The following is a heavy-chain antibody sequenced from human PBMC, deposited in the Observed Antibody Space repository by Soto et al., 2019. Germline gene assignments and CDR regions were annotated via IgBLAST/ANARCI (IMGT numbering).Heavy chain of an antibody. CDR1: GGSISSGGYY. J-gene: IGHJ6*02. CDR2: IYYSGST. D-gene: IGHD2-15*01. Sequence: PSGTLSLTCTVSGGSISSGGYYWSWIRQHPGKGLEWIGYIYYSGSTYYNPSLKSRVTISADTSQNQFSLDLTSVTATDTAVYFCARHPGYSSGGSCNGQYTLDVWRQGTTVTVSS. V-gene: IGHV4-39*01. CDR3: ARHPGYSSGGSCNGQYTLDV.